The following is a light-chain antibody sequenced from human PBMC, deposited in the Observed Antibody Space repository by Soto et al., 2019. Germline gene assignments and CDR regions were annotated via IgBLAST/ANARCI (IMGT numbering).Light chain of an antibody. V-gene: IGKV3-15*01. CDR1: QSVGSN. Sequence: ILMTQSPATLSVSPGDTAILSCRASQSVGSNLAWYQQKPGQSPRRLIYRASIRAPGVPARLSGSGSGTEFTLTVTSLQSEDFAVYYCQNYDNWPPYTFGQGTKLEIK. J-gene: IGKJ2*01. CDR3: QNYDNWPPYT. CDR2: RAS.